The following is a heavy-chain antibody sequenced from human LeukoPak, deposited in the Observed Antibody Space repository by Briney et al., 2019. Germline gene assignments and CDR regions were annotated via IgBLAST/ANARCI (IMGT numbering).Heavy chain of an antibody. CDR1: GFTFSSYA. Sequence: GGSLRLSCAASGFTFSSYAMSWVRQAPGKGLEWVSAVSGSGGRTYYADSVRGRFTISRDNAKNSVYLQMNSVGAEDTAAYYCAREYDQAFDYWGQGTLVTVSS. V-gene: IGHV3-23*01. D-gene: IGHD2-2*01. J-gene: IGHJ4*02. CDR3: AREYDQAFDY. CDR2: VSGSGGRT.